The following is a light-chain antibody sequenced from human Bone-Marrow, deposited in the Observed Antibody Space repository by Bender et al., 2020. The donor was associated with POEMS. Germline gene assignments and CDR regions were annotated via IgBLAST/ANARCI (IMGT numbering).Light chain of an antibody. CDR2: INN. J-gene: IGLJ1*01. CDR3: QSYDSSLSASYV. CDR1: SSNIGTNP. Sequence: QSVLTQPPSASGTPGQRVTISCSGSSSNIGTNPVNWYQQLPGTAPKLLIYINNQRPSGVPDRFSGSKSGTSASLAISGLQSEDEADYYCQSYDSSLSASYVFGTGTKVTVL. V-gene: IGLV1-44*01.